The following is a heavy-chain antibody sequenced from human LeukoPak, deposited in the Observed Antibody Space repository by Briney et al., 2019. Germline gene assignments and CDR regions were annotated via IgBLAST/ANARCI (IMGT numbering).Heavy chain of an antibody. CDR1: GFTFNSYA. V-gene: IGHV3-23*01. CDR2: ISNSGGST. D-gene: IGHD6-25*01. CDR3: AKDPRASGGY. Sequence: GGSLRLSCAASGFTFNSYAMSWVRQAPGKGLEWDSAISNSGGSTYYADSVKGRFTISRDNSKNTLYLQMNSLRAEDTAVYYCAKDPRASGGYWGQGTLVTVSS. J-gene: IGHJ4*02.